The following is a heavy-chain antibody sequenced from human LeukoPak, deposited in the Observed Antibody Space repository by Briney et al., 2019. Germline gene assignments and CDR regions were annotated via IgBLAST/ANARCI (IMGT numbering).Heavy chain of an antibody. Sequence: SETLSLTCTVSGGSISSYYWTWIRQPPGKGLEWIGYIYYSGNANYNPSLRSRVTISVDTSKNQFSLNLSSVTAADTAVYYCARLERWSLDYWGQGALVTVSS. D-gene: IGHD3-3*01. V-gene: IGHV4-59*08. CDR1: GGSISSYY. CDR2: IYYSGNA. CDR3: ARLERWSLDY. J-gene: IGHJ4*02.